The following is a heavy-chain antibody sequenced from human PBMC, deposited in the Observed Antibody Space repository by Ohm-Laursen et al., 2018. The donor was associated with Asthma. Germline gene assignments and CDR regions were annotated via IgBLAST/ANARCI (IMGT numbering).Heavy chain of an antibody. Sequence: SLRLSCAASGYSFSLYSIHWIRQFPGKGLEWVASISTASTFIYYADSVRGRFTTSRDNAKNSVYLQMNSLRAEDTALYYCARIGPEWELPGREYSLHHWGEGTLVTVSS. J-gene: IGHJ1*01. D-gene: IGHD1-26*01. CDR1: GYSFSLYS. CDR3: ARIGPEWELPGREYSLHH. V-gene: IGHV3-21*01. CDR2: ISTASTFI.